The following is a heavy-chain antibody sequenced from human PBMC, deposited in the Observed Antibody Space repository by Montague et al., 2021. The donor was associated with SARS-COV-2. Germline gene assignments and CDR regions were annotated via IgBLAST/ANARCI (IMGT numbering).Heavy chain of an antibody. J-gene: IGHJ4*02. CDR3: ARDGFYYDRSGPSNFDY. CDR1: VRSISSNNCY. V-gene: IGHV4-39*07. D-gene: IGHD3-22*01. Sequence: SETLSLTCTVSVRSISSNNCYWGWIRQPPGKALEWIGSIYYSGSTYYNPSLKSRVTMSVDTSENQFSLKLSSVTAADTAVYYCARDGFYYDRSGPSNFDYWGRGTLVTVSS. CDR2: IYYSGST.